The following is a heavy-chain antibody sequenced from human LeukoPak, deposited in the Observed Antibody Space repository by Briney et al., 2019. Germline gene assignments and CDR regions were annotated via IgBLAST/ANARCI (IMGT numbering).Heavy chain of an antibody. CDR3: ARSRIDY. CDR2: IKDDGSEI. Sequence: GGSLRLSCVGSGFTFSSYWMSWVRQAPGKGLEWVANIKDDGSEIYSVDSVKGRVTISRNNAKNSLYLQMCSLRAEDTAGYYCARSRIDYWGQGTLVTVSS. J-gene: IGHJ4*02. CDR1: GFTFSSYW. V-gene: IGHV3-7*01. D-gene: IGHD1-14*01.